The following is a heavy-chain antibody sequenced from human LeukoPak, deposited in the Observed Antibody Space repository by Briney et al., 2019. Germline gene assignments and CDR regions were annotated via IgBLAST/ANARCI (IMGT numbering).Heavy chain of an antibody. CDR2: MNSDGSAT. J-gene: IGHJ4*02. V-gene: IGHV3-74*01. Sequence: GGSLRLSCAASGFSFSNYWMHWVRQAPGKGLVWATRMNSDGSATYYADSVQGRFTISRDNAKNTLYLQMNSLRAEDTAMYFCAKGPNYFDSWGQGTLVTVSS. CDR1: GFSFSNYW. CDR3: AKGPNYFDS.